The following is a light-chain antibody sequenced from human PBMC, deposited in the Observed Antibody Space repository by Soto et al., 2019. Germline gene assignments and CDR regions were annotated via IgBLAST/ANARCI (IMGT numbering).Light chain of an antibody. Sequence: QSALTQPRSVSGSPGQSVTISCTGTSRDVGGYNYVSWYQQHPGKAPKLMIHDVTKRPSGVPDRFSGSKSGNRASLTISGLQAEDEADYYCCSYAGSYSFDVIFGGGTKLTVL. CDR2: DVT. V-gene: IGLV2-11*01. CDR3: CSYAGSYSFDVI. CDR1: SRDVGGYNY. J-gene: IGLJ2*01.